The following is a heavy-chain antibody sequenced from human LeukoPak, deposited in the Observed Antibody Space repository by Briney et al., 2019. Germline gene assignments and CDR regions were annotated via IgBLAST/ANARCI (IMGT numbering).Heavy chain of an antibody. J-gene: IGHJ3*02. V-gene: IGHV3-20*01. Sequence: GGSLRLSCAASGFTFDDYGMSWVRQAPGKGLEWGSGINWNGGSTGYADSVKGRFTISRDNAKNSLYLQMNSLRAEDTALYHCAREFYYDSSGAFDIWGQGTMVTVSS. CDR3: AREFYYDSSGAFDI. CDR1: GFTFDDYG. D-gene: IGHD3-22*01. CDR2: INWNGGST.